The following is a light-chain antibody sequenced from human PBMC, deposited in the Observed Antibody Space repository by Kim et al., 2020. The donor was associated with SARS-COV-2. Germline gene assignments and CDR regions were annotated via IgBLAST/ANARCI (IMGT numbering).Light chain of an antibody. J-gene: IGLJ2*01. Sequence: GQSINISCSGTNSDIGSFNLVSWYRQHAGKAPQLLISEVYKRTSGISIRFSGSKSDNTASLTISGLQAEDEADYYCCSYTGTSLLFGGGTQLTVL. CDR3: CSYTGTSLL. CDR1: NSDIGSFNL. CDR2: EVY. V-gene: IGLV2-23*02.